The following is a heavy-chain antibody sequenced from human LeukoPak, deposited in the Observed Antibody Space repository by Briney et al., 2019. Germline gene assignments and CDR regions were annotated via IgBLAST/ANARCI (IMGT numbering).Heavy chain of an antibody. J-gene: IGHJ4*02. CDR2: IYYSGST. CDR3: ARDRDYYDSSGYSGYFDY. V-gene: IGHV4-31*03. D-gene: IGHD3-22*01. CDR1: GGSISSGGYY. Sequence: PSETLSLTCTVSGGSISSGGYYWSWIRQHPGKGLEWIGYIYYSGSTYYNPSLESRVTISVDTSKNQFSLKLSSVTAADTAVYYCARDRDYYDSSGYSGYFDYWGQGTLVTVSS.